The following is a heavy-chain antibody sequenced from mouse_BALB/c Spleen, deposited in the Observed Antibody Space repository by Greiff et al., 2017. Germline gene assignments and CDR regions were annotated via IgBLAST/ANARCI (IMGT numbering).Heavy chain of an antibody. Sequence: QVQLQQSGAELVRPGVSVKISCKGSGYTFTDYAMHWVKQSRAKSLEWIGVISTYYGDASYNQKFKGKATMTVDKSSSTAYMELARLTSEDSAIYYCARSPYGSSPAWFAYWGQGTLVTVSA. J-gene: IGHJ3*01. CDR1: GYTFTDYA. CDR3: ARSPYGSSPAWFAY. V-gene: IGHV1S137*01. D-gene: IGHD1-1*01. CDR2: ISTYYGDA.